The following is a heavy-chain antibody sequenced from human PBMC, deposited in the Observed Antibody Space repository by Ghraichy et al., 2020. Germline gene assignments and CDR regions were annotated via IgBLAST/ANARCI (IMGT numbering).Heavy chain of an antibody. J-gene: IGHJ4*02. D-gene: IGHD3-3*01. V-gene: IGHV3-23*01. Sequence: GGSLRLSCAASGFTFSSYGMSWVRQAPGKGLEWVSAISGSDGSTSYADSVKGRFTISRDNSKNTLYLQMNSLRAEDTAVYYCAKGGTFGVILSHFDYSGQGTLVIVS. CDR3: AKGGTFGVILSHFDY. CDR1: GFTFSSYG. CDR2: ISGSDGST.